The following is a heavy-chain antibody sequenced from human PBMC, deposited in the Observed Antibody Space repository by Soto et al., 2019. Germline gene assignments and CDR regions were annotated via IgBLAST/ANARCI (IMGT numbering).Heavy chain of an antibody. V-gene: IGHV3-33*01. CDR2: IWYDGSNK. CDR3: ARDHLDCSGGSCYSVRMGY. Sequence: GGSLRLSRAAGGFPFSSYFMHWVHQAPGKGLEWVAVIWYDGSNKYYADSVKGRFTISRDNSKNTLYLQMNSLRAEDTAVYYCARDHLDCSGGSCYSVRMGYWGQGTLVTVSS. CDR1: GFPFSSYF. D-gene: IGHD2-15*01. J-gene: IGHJ4*02.